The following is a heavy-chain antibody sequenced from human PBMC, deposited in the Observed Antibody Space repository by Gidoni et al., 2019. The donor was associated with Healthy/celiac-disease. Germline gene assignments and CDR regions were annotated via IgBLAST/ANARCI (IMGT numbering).Heavy chain of an antibody. J-gene: IGHJ4*02. CDR3: ARSTDYGDYLIDY. V-gene: IGHV3-21*01. D-gene: IGHD4-17*01. CDR1: GFTSSSYS. Sequence: EVQLVESGGGLVKPGGSLRLSCAASGFTSSSYSMNWVRQAPGKGLEWVSSISSSSSYIYYADSVKGRFTISRDNAKNSLYLQMNSLRAEDTAVYYCARSTDYGDYLIDYWGQGTLVTVSS. CDR2: ISSSSSYI.